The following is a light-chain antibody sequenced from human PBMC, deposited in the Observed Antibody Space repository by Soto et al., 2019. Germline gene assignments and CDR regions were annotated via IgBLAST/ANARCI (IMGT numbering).Light chain of an antibody. Sequence: VVTQPPSASGTPGQRVTISCSGSSSNIGSNTVNWYQQLPGTAPKLLIYSNNQRPSGVPDRFSGSKSGTSASLAISGLQSEAEADYYCAAWDDSLNGVVFGGGTKLTVL. V-gene: IGLV1-44*01. CDR2: SNN. CDR3: AAWDDSLNGVV. CDR1: SSNIGSNT. J-gene: IGLJ2*01.